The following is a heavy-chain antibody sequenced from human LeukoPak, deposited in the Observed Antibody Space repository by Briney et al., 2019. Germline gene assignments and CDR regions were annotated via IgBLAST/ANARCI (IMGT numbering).Heavy chain of an antibody. V-gene: IGHV4-59*08. CDR3: ARSSLRPPFDP. D-gene: IGHD2-2*01. J-gene: IGHJ5*02. Sequence: PSETLSLTCTVSGGSISSYYWSWIRQPPGKGLEWIGYIYYSGSTNYNPSLKSRVTISVDTSKNQFSLKLSSVTAADTAVYYCARSSLRPPFDPWGQGTLVTVSS. CDR1: GGSISSYY. CDR2: IYYSGST.